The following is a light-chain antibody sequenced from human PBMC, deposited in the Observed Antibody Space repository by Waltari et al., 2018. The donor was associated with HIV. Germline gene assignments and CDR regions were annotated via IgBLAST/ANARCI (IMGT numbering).Light chain of an antibody. CDR2: RVT. CDR3: STHTGNDTLA. V-gene: IGLV2-14*03. J-gene: IGLJ2*01. Sequence: QSALTQPASVSGSPGQSVPISCPATARDFGPYNLVSWYQQHPANVPKVIIYRVTSRPSGVPPRFSGSKSGNTASLTISGLRAEDEALYYCSTHTGNDTLAFGGGTKLTVL. CDR1: ARDFGPYNL.